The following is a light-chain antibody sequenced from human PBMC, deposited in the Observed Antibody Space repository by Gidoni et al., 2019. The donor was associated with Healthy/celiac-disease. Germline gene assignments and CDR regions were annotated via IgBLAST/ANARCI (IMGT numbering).Light chain of an antibody. J-gene: IGKJ1*01. CDR2: AAS. V-gene: IGKV1-39*01. Sequence: DIPMTQSPSSLSASVGDRVTITCRASQSISSYLNWYQQKPGKAPKLLIYAASSLQSGVPSRFSGSGSGTDFTLTISSLQPEDFATYYCQQSYSTPPTFXQXTKVEIK. CDR1: QSISSY. CDR3: QQSYSTPPT.